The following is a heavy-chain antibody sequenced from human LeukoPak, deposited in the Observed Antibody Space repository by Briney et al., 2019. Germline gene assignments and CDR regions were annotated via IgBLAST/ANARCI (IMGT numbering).Heavy chain of an antibody. Sequence: GASVKVSCKASGYTFTSYAMHWVRQAPGQRLEWMGWINAGNGNTKYSQEFQGRVTITRDTSASTAYMELSSLRSEDMAVYYCARAPTGAKPPYFDLWGRGTLVTVSS. CDR2: INAGNGNT. D-gene: IGHD7-27*01. V-gene: IGHV1-3*03. J-gene: IGHJ2*01. CDR3: ARAPTGAKPPYFDL. CDR1: GYTFTSYA.